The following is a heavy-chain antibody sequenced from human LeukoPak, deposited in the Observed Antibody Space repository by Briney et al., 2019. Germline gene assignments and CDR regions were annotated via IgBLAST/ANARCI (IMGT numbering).Heavy chain of an antibody. Sequence: PGGSLRLSCAASGFTFSTFAMLWVRQPRGKGLEWVSSIFPSGGEIHYADSVRGRFTISRDNSKNTLYLQMNSLRAEDTAVYYCAKDHNGSYLDYWGQGTLVTVSS. J-gene: IGHJ4*02. D-gene: IGHD1-26*01. CDR2: IFPSGGEI. CDR1: GFTFSTFA. CDR3: AKDHNGSYLDY. V-gene: IGHV3-23*01.